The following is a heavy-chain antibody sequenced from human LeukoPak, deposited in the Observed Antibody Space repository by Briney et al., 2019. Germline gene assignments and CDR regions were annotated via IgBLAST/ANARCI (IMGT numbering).Heavy chain of an antibody. CDR3: ARGPGSGHYFDY. V-gene: IGHV3-11*04. D-gene: IGHD2-15*01. CDR2: ISSSGSAI. J-gene: IGHJ4*02. CDR1: EFTFSDCY. Sequence: PGGSLRLSCAASEFTFSDCYMNWIRQAPGKGLEWVSYISSSGSAIYYADSVKGRFTISRDNAENSLYLQMNSLRAEDTAVYYCARGPGSGHYFDYWGQGTLVTVSS.